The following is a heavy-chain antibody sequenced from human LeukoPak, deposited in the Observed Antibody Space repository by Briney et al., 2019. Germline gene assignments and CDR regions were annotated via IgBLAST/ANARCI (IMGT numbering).Heavy chain of an antibody. V-gene: IGHV1-18*01. D-gene: IGHD2-15*01. J-gene: IGHJ3*02. CDR1: GYTFTRYD. Sequence: ASVKVSCEASGYTFTRYDINWVRQATGQGLEWMGWMSANSGNTDYAQKFQGRVTITTDTSTSTAYMELRSLRSEDTAVYYCARERYCSGGSCYSGALDTWGQGTMVTVSS. CDR3: ARERYCSGGSCYSGALDT. CDR2: MSANSGNT.